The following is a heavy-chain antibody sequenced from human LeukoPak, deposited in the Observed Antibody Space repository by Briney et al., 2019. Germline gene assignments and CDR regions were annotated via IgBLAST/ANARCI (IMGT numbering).Heavy chain of an antibody. Sequence: GGSLRLSCAASGFSFSVYYMAWVRQAPGKGLEWVGLSRNKENRYSTEYGASVKGRVTISRDDSKNLMYLEMKSLKSEDTAVYYCVREYFGGYDYWGQGTLLTVSS. CDR2: SRNKENRYST. D-gene: IGHD2-15*01. J-gene: IGHJ4*02. CDR3: VREYFGGYDY. CDR1: GFSFSVYY. V-gene: IGHV3-72*01.